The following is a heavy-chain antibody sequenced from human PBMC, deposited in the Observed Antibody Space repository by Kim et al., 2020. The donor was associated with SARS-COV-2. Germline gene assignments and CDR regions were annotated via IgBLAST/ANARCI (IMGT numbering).Heavy chain of an antibody. J-gene: IGHJ6*02. CDR1: GGTFSSYA. D-gene: IGHD4-4*01. CDR2: IIPIFGTA. Sequence: SVKVSCKASGGTFSSYAISWVRQAPGQGLEWMGGIIPIFGTANYAQKFQGRVTITADESTSTAYMELSSLRSEDTAVYYCAGYGYSNYGHDYYYYGMDVWGQGTTVTVSS. CDR3: AGYGYSNYGHDYYYYGMDV. V-gene: IGHV1-69*13.